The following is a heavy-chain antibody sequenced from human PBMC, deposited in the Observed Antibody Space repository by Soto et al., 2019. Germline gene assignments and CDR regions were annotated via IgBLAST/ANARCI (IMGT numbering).Heavy chain of an antibody. Sequence: GGSLRLSCAASGFTFSSYEMDWVRQAPGKGLEWVSYISSSGSTIYYADSVKGRFTISRDNAKNSLYLQMNSLRAEDTAVYYCARDYGDYEARAFDIWGQGTMVTVSS. CDR1: GFTFSSYE. J-gene: IGHJ3*02. CDR2: ISSSGSTI. D-gene: IGHD4-17*01. V-gene: IGHV3-48*03. CDR3: ARDYGDYEARAFDI.